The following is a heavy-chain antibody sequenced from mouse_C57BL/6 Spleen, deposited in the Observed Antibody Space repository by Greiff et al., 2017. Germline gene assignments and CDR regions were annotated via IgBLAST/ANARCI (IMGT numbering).Heavy chain of an antibody. CDR3: AGGTCYDSSYDALDY. V-gene: IGHV1-69*01. CDR1: GYTFTSYW. J-gene: IGHJ4*01. D-gene: IGHD1-1*01. Sequence: VQLQQPGAELVMPGASVKLSCKASGYTFTSYWMHWVKQRPGQGLEWIGVIDPSDSYTNSNQKFKGKSTLTVDKSSSSAYMHLSSLTSEASAVYDCAGGTCYDSSYDALDYWGQGTSVTVSS. CDR2: IDPSDSYT.